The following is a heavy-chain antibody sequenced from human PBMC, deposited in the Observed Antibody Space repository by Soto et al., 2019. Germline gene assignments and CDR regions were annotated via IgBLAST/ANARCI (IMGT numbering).Heavy chain of an antibody. V-gene: IGHV1-69*06. CDR3: ARDPVSPDYDFWSGSSSYYYYYGMDV. CDR1: GGTFSSYA. J-gene: IGHJ6*02. D-gene: IGHD3-3*01. CDR2: IIPIFGTA. Sequence: ASVKVSCKASGGTFSSYATSWVRQAPGQGLEWMGGIIPIFGTANYAQKFQGRVTITADKSTSTAYMELSSLRSEDTAVYYCARDPVSPDYDFWSGSSSYYYYYGMDVWGQGTTVTVSS.